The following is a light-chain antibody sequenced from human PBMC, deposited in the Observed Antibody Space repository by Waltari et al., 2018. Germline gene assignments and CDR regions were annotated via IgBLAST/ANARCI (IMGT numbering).Light chain of an antibody. V-gene: IGLV4-69*01. CDR3: QTWGTAVV. J-gene: IGLJ2*01. CDR1: SGHSSHA. Sequence: QLVLPQSPSASAPLGASVKLTCTLSSGHSSHAIPWPQQQPEKGPRYLMKLNSDGSHSKGDGIPDRFSGSSSGAERYLTISSLQSEDEADYYCQTWGTAVVFGGGTKLTVL. CDR2: LNSDGSH.